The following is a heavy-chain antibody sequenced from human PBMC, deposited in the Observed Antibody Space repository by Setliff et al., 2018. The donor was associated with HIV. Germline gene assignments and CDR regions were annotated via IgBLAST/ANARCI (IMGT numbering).Heavy chain of an antibody. Sequence: PGGSLRLSCAASGFTFSSYAMHWVRQAPGKGLEWVSYISSTSTTIYYADSVKGRFTISRDNAKNSLYLQMNSLRAEDTAVYYCAREDQLLSGHYYYNGMDVWGQGTTVTVSS. CDR3: AREDQLLSGHYYYNGMDV. CDR2: ISSTSTTI. CDR1: GFTFSSYA. V-gene: IGHV3-48*01. J-gene: IGHJ6*02. D-gene: IGHD2-2*01.